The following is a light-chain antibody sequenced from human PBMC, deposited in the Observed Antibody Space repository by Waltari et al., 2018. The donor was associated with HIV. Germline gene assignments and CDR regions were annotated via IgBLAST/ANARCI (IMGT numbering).Light chain of an antibody. CDR1: TSDVGAYDY. J-gene: IGLJ2*01. CDR2: EVT. V-gene: IGLV2-14*01. Sequence: VSGSPGQSITMSCTGATSDVGAYDYVSWYQQHPGKAPKLIIYEVTNRPSGVSNRFSGSKSGITASLTISGLQTEDEADYYCSSYTNINTVVFGGGTKLTVL. CDR3: SSYTNINTVV.